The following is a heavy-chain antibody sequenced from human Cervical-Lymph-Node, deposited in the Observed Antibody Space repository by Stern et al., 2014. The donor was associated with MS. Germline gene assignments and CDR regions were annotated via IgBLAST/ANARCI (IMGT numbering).Heavy chain of an antibody. J-gene: IGHJ5*02. Sequence: QVTLRESGPALVKPTQTLTLTCTFSGFSLSTYDVGVGWIRQPPGEALEWLALHYWDNDQRYSPSLRNRLTITKDTSKNQVVLTMTNMAPLDTATYFCAKTIYSLGNWFDPWGQGTLVTVSS. CDR2: HYWDNDQ. D-gene: IGHD2-15*01. CDR3: AKTIYSLGNWFDP. CDR1: GFSLSTYDVG. V-gene: IGHV2-5*02.